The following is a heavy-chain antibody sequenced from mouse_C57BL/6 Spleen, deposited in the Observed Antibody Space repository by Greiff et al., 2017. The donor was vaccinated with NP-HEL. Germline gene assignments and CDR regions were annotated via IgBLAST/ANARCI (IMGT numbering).Heavy chain of an antibody. CDR3: TKSWFAY. CDR2: IDPETGGT. Sequence: QVQLQQSGAELVRPGASVTLSCKASGYIFTDYEMHWVKQTPVHGLEWIGAIDPETGGTAYNQKFKGKAILTADKSSSTAYMELRSLTSEDSAVYYCTKSWFAYWGQGTLVTVSA. CDR1: GYIFTDYE. J-gene: IGHJ3*01. V-gene: IGHV1-15*01.